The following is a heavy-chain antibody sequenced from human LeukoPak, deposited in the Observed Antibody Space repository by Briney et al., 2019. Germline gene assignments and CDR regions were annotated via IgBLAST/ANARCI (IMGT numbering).Heavy chain of an antibody. CDR1: GYTFINYA. CDR3: ARAPNYYGSGSYFDD. Sequence: ASVKVSCKASGYTFINYAMHWVRQAPGQRLEWMGWINPDNGNTKYSQRFQSRVTITRDTSASTVYMELSSLRSEDTAVYYCARAPNYYGSGSYFDDWGQGTLVTVSS. CDR2: INPDNGNT. D-gene: IGHD3-10*01. V-gene: IGHV1-3*01. J-gene: IGHJ4*02.